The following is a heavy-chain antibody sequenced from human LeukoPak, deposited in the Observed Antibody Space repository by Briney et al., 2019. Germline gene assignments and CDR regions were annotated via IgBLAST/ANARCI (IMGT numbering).Heavy chain of an antibody. CDR3: ARGGGSFDWLSTPEHFYDYGMDV. J-gene: IGHJ6*02. CDR1: GNTFTDYY. CDR2: INPKSGGT. Sequence: ASVKVSCKASGNTFTDYYMHWVRQAPGQGLEWMGWINPKSGGTNYAQKFQGRVTMIRDTSISTAYMELSRLRSDDTAVYFCARGGGSFDWLSTPEHFYDYGMDVWGQGTAVTVSS. V-gene: IGHV1-2*02. D-gene: IGHD3-9*01.